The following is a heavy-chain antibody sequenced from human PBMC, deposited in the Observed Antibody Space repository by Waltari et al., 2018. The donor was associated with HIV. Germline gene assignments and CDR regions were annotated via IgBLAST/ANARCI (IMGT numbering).Heavy chain of an antibody. V-gene: IGHV1-2*02. Sequence: QVQLVQSGAEVKKPGASVKVSCKASGYTFTGYYMHWARQAPGHGLEWMGWINPNSGGTNYAQKVQGRVSMTRDTSISTAYMELSRLRSDDTAVYYCARGPPYYYGLGSPGGGWFDPWGQGTLVTVSS. J-gene: IGHJ5*02. CDR1: GYTFTGYY. CDR3: ARGPPYYYGLGSPGGGWFDP. CDR2: INPNSGGT. D-gene: IGHD3-10*01.